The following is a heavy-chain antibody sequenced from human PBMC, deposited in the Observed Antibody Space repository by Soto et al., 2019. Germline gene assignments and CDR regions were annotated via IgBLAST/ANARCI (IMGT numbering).Heavy chain of an antibody. J-gene: IGHJ6*02. Sequence: EVQLVESGGGLVKPGGSLRLSCAASGFTFSSYSMNWVRQAPGKGLEWVSSISSSSSYIYYADSVKGRFTISRDNAKNSLYLQMNSLRAEDTAVYYCVRVPKPYYGMDVWGQGTTVTVSS. CDR3: VRVPKPYYGMDV. V-gene: IGHV3-21*01. CDR1: GFTFSSYS. CDR2: ISSSSSYI.